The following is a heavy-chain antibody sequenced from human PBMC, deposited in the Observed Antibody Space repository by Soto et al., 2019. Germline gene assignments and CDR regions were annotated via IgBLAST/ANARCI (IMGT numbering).Heavy chain of an antibody. D-gene: IGHD3-16*01. CDR3: TKHSHWGIISPTHAY. V-gene: IGHV3-23*01. CDR1: GFTFRSSP. J-gene: IGHJ4*02. CDR2: INGGDDSE. Sequence: GGSLRLSCAVSGFTFRSSPMSWVRRAPGKGLEWVSGINGGDDSEHYVDSVRGRFTIIRDNSKNLLLLQMNRLRVETTAIYYFTKHSHWGIISPTHAYGGQGTQATASP.